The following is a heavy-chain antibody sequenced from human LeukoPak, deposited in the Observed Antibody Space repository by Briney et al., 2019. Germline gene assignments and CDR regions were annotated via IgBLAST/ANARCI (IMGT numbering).Heavy chain of an antibody. CDR3: AKAQATAGSNWFDP. V-gene: IGHV3-23*01. Sequence: GGSLRLSCAASGFTFSDYYMSWIRQAPGKGLEWVSAMSSSDDGRYYAASVRGRFTISRDTSRSTLYLQMNSLRAEDTAVYYCAKAQATAGSNWFDPWGQGTLVTVSS. J-gene: IGHJ5*02. CDR2: MSSSDDGR. D-gene: IGHD6-13*01. CDR1: GFTFSDYY.